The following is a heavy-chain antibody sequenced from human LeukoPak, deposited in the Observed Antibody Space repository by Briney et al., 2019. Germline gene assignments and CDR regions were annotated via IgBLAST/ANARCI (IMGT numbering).Heavy chain of an antibody. Sequence: GSLRLSCAASGFTFSSYWMSWVRQAPGKGLEWVSGINWNGGSTGYADSVKGRFTISRDNAKNSLYLQMNSLRAEDTALYHCARGPSGGAAPYYFDYWGQGTLVTVSS. J-gene: IGHJ4*02. CDR2: INWNGGST. V-gene: IGHV3-20*01. D-gene: IGHD1-26*01. CDR3: ARGPSGGAAPYYFDY. CDR1: GFTFSSYW.